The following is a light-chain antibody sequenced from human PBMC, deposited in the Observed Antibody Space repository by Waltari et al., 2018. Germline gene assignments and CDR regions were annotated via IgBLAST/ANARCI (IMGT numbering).Light chain of an antibody. V-gene: IGLV2-14*03. J-gene: IGLJ1*01. CDR1: SSDVGGYNY. CDR3: SSYRKSSTAGGV. CDR2: DVT. Sequence: QSALTQPASVSGSPGQSITISCTGTSSDVGGYNYVPWYQHHPGKAPKLMIYDVTNRASGVSSRFTGSKSGNTASLTISGLQTDDEADYYCSSYRKSSTAGGVFGTGTKVTVL.